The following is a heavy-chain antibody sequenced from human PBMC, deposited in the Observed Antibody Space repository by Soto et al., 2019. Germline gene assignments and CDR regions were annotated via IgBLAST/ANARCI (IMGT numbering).Heavy chain of an antibody. CDR3: ARESSGWNDAFDI. CDR1: GGSVSSGSHS. V-gene: IGHV4-61*01. D-gene: IGHD6-19*01. J-gene: IGHJ3*02. CDR2: ISDSGRT. Sequence: QVQLQESGPGLVKPSETLSLTCTISGGSVSSGSHSWSWIRQPPGKGLEWIGYISDSGRTTYNPSIMSRVTISADTSKHQFPLKRSSVTAADTAVYYCARESSGWNDAFDIWGQGTMVTVSS.